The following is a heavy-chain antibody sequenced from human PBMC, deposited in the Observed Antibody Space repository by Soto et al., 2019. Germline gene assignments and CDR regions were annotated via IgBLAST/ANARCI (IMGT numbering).Heavy chain of an antibody. CDR2: ISSSSSYI. CDR1: GFTFSSYS. D-gene: IGHD4-4*01. V-gene: IGHV3-21*01. CDR3: ARDQGHYSNRYLLDAFDI. J-gene: IGHJ3*02. Sequence: GGSLRLSCAASGFTFSSYSMNWVRQAPGKGLEWVSSISSSSSYIYYADSVKGRFTISRDNAKNSLYLQMNSLSAEDTAVYYCARDQGHYSNRYLLDAFDIWGQGTMVTVSS.